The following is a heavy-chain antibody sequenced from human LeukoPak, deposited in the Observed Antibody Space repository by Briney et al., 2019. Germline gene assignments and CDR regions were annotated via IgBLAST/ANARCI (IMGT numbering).Heavy chain of an antibody. J-gene: IGHJ4*02. CDR1: GGSISSHY. V-gene: IGHV4-59*11. CDR3: ARLPDLVAQYDY. CDR2: IYYSGST. Sequence: SETLSLTCTVSGGSISSHYWSWFRQPPGKGLEWIGYIYYSGSTNYNPSLKSRVTISVDTSKNQFSLKLSSVTAADTAVYYGARLPDLVAQYDYWGQGTLVTVSS. D-gene: IGHD5-12*01.